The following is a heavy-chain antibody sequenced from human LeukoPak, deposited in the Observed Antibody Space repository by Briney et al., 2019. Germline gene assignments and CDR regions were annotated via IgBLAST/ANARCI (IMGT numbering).Heavy chain of an antibody. D-gene: IGHD5-18*01. J-gene: IGHJ5*02. CDR2: ISSRGSHI. CDR1: RLTFSDYY. Sequence: GGSLTLSCAASRLTFSDYYMSWLRQAPGKGLEWVSHISSRGSHIFYADSVKGRFPISRDNAKNSLYLQMNSVRAEDTAVYYSARDRRGYSYGYFLPWGQGTLVTVSS. V-gene: IGHV3-11*01. CDR3: ARDRRGYSYGYFLP.